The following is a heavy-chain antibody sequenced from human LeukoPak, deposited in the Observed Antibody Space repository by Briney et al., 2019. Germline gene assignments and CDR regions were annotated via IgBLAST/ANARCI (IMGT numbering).Heavy chain of an antibody. D-gene: IGHD6-6*01. CDR2: IYHSGST. V-gene: IGHV4-30-2*01. CDR1: GGSISSGGYS. J-gene: IGHJ4*02. Sequence: SETLSLTCAVSGGSISSGGYSWRWIRQPPGKGLEWIGYIYHSGSTYYNPSLKSRVTISVDRSKNQFSLKLSSVTAADTAVYYCARAEIEEQLGAFDYWGQGTLVTVSS. CDR3: ARAEIEEQLGAFDY.